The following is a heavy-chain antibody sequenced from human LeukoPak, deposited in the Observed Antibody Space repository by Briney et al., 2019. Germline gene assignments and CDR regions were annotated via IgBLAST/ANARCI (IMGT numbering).Heavy chain of an antibody. CDR1: GYTFTGYY. Sequence: ASVKVSCKASGYTFTGYYMHWVRQAPGQGLEWMGRINPNSGGTNYAQKFQGRVTTTRDTSISTAYMELSRLRSDDTAVYYCARDRLGSGWSRVDYWGQGTLVTVSS. D-gene: IGHD6-19*01. J-gene: IGHJ4*02. V-gene: IGHV1-2*06. CDR3: ARDRLGSGWSRVDY. CDR2: INPNSGGT.